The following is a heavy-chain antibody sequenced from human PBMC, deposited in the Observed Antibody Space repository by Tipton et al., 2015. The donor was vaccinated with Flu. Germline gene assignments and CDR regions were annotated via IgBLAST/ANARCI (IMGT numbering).Heavy chain of an antibody. J-gene: IGHJ6*02. CDR2: IRSDETTE. V-gene: IGHV3-33*01. CDR3: ARAPGMDV. CDR1: GFTFRTNG. Sequence: SLRLSCAASGFTFRTNGMHWVRQAPGKGLEWVAHIRSDETTEYADSVKGRFTISRDNSKDTLYLLMNTLQAEDMAVYYCARAPGMDVWGQGTTVTVSS.